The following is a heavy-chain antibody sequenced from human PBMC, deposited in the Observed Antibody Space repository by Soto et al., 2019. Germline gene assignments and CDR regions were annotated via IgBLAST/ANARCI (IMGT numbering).Heavy chain of an antibody. V-gene: IGHV4-31*03. CDR2: IYYSGST. Sequence: SETLSLTCTVSGGSISSGGYYWSWIRQHPGKGLEWIGYIYYSGSTYYNPSLKSRVTISVDTSKNQFSLKLSSVTAADTAVYYCARGSSTRNLYFDYWGQGTLVTVS. J-gene: IGHJ4*02. D-gene: IGHD2-2*01. CDR3: ARGSSTRNLYFDY. CDR1: GGSISSGGYY.